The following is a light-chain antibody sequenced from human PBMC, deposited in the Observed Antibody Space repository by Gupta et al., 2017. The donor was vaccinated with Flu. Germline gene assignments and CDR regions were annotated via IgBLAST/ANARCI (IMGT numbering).Light chain of an antibody. J-gene: IGLJ3*02. CDR1: SGSVSTSYY. Sequence: QTVVTQGPSFSVSPGGTVTLACGWSSGSVSTSYYPSWYQQTPGQAPRTLIYSTNTRSSGVPDRFSGSILGNKAALTITGAQADDESDYYCVLYMGSGIWVFGGGTKLTVL. CDR3: VLYMGSGIWV. CDR2: STN. V-gene: IGLV8-61*01.